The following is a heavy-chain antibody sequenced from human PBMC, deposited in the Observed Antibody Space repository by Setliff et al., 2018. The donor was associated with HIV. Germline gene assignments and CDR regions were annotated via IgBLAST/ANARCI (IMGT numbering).Heavy chain of an antibody. CDR1: GFTFSTYA. J-gene: IGHJ6*03. Sequence: GGSLRLSCAASGFTFSTYAMTWVRQAPGKGLEWVAVMSGDANSQYYADSVRGRFTISRDNSKNTLYLQMNSLSAEDTAVYYCASWPSSYWSYSYYYIDVWGKGTTVTVSS. D-gene: IGHD6-13*01. CDR2: MSGDANSQ. CDR3: ASWPSSYWSYSYYYIDV. V-gene: IGHV3-30*04.